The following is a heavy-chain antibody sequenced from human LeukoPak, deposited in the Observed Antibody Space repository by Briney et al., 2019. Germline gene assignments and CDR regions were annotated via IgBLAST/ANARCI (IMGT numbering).Heavy chain of an antibody. V-gene: IGHV4-30-2*03. D-gene: IGHD3-10*01. Sequence: PSQTLSLTCAVSGGSISSGGYSWSWIRQPPGKGLEWIGSIYYSGSTYYNPSLKSRVTISVDTSKNQFSLKLSSVTAADTAVYYCARVGPMVRGVLPTYYFDYWGQGTLVTVSS. CDR3: ARVGPMVRGVLPTYYFDY. J-gene: IGHJ4*02. CDR1: GGSISSGGYS. CDR2: IYYSGST.